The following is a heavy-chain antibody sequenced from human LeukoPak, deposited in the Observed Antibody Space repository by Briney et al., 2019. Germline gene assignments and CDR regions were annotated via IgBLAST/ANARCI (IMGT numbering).Heavy chain of an antibody. Sequence: GGSLRLSCAASGFTFSNYGVSWVRQAPGKGLEWVSGVSGSGRTTYFADSVKGRFTISRDNSKNTLYLQMNSLRAEDTAVYYCANIVGSLAYYYYMDVWGKGTTVTVSS. CDR3: ANIVGSLAYYYYMDV. V-gene: IGHV3-23*01. CDR2: VSGSGRTT. D-gene: IGHD3-10*01. J-gene: IGHJ6*03. CDR1: GFTFSNYG.